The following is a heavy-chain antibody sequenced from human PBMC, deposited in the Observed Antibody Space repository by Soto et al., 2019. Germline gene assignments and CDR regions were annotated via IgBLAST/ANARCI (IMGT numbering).Heavy chain of an antibody. CDR1: GFTFSSYG. Sequence: QVQLVESGGGVVQPGRSLRLSCAASGFTFSSYGMHWVRQAPGKGLEWVAVISYDGSNKYYADSVKGRFTISRDNSKNTLYLQMNSLSAEDTAVYYCAKGGAGMDVWGQGTTVTVSS. V-gene: IGHV3-30*18. D-gene: IGHD1-26*01. CDR3: AKGGAGMDV. CDR2: ISYDGSNK. J-gene: IGHJ6*02.